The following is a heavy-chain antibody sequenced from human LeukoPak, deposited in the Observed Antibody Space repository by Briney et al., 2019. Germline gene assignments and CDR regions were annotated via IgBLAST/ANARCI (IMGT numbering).Heavy chain of an antibody. CDR2: IKQDGSEK. D-gene: IGHD3-9*01. Sequence: GGSLRRSCAAAGFTCSRYWMRCVRQAPRNGLQWVANIKQDGSEKYYVDSVKGRFTISRDNAKNSLYLQMNSLRAEDTAVYYCARSLTGYYIVDYWGQGTLVTVSS. CDR3: ARSLTGYYIVDY. J-gene: IGHJ4*02. V-gene: IGHV3-7*04. CDR1: GFTCSRYW.